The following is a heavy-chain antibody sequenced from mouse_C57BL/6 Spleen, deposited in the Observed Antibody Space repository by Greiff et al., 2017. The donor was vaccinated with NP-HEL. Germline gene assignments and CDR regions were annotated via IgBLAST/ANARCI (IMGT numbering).Heavy chain of an antibody. D-gene: IGHD1-1*01. V-gene: IGHV1-55*01. CDR2: IYPGSGST. CDR3: ARSRTTVVPYYFDY. J-gene: IGHJ2*01. CDR1: GYTFTSYW. Sequence: QVQLQQPGAELVKPGASVKMSCKASGYTFTSYWITWVKQRPGQGLVWIGDIYPGSGSTNYNEKFKSKATLTVDTSSSTAYMQLSSLTSEDSAVYYCARSRTTVVPYYFDYWGQGTTLTVSS.